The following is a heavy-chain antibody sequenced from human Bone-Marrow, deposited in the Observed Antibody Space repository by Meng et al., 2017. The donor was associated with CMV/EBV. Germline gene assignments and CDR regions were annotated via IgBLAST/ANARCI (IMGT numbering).Heavy chain of an antibody. Sequence: SETLSLTCTVSGGSISSYYWSWIRQPAGKGLEWIGRIYTSGSTNYNPSLKSRVTMSVDTSKNQFSLKLSSVTAADTAVYYCASRGEDIVVVPAGNWGQGTLVTVSS. J-gene: IGHJ4*02. CDR1: GGSISSYY. V-gene: IGHV4-4*07. CDR2: IYTSGST. D-gene: IGHD2-2*01. CDR3: ASRGEDIVVVPAGN.